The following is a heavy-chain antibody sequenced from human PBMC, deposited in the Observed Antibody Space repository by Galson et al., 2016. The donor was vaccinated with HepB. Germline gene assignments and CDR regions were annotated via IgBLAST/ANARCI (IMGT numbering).Heavy chain of an antibody. CDR2: ISYDGIYK. D-gene: IGHD6-13*01. Sequence: SLRLSCAASGFTFSTYAIHWVRQAPGKGLEWVAVISYDGIYKYYADSVKGRFTISRDDAKNTLYLQMNNLRAEDTAVYYCASSGYSGSWGQGTLVTVSS. CDR3: ASSGYSGS. J-gene: IGHJ4*02. V-gene: IGHV3-30*14. CDR1: GFTFSTYA.